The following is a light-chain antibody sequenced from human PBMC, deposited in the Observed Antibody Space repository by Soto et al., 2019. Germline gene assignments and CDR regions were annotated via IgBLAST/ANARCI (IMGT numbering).Light chain of an antibody. CDR2: AAS. CDR3: QQLNSYPWT. CDR1: QGISSY. V-gene: IGKV1-9*01. J-gene: IGKJ1*01. Sequence: QLTQSPSSLSASVGDRVTITCRASQGISSYLAWYQQKPGKAPKLLIYAASTLQSGVPSRFSGSGSGTDFTLTISSLQPEDFATYYCQQLNSYPWTFGQGTKVEIK.